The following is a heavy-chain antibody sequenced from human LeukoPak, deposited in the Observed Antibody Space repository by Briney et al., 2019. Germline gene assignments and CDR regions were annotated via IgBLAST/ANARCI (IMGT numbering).Heavy chain of an antibody. D-gene: IGHD5-18*01. CDR2: IYSSGST. J-gene: IGHJ5*02. Sequence: SETLSLTCTVSGGSISSSTYYWGWIRQPPGKGLEWIGSIYSSGSTYYNPSLKSRVTISVDTSKNQFSLKLSSVTAADTAVYYCARYYSYGYIGWFDPWGQGTLVTVSS. CDR3: ARYYSYGYIGWFDP. V-gene: IGHV4-39*07. CDR1: GGSISSSTYY.